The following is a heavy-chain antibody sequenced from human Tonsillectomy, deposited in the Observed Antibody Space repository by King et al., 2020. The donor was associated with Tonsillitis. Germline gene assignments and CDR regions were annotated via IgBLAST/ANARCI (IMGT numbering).Heavy chain of an antibody. CDR2: IYSVGST. CDR1: GFTVSTNY. J-gene: IGHJ6*03. Sequence: DVQLVESGGGLVQPGGSQRLSCAASGFTVSTNYMSWVRQAPGRGLEWVSVIYSVGSTYYADSVKGRFTISRDNSKNTLYLQMNSLRVEDTAVFYCACTPTYNYYMDVWGKGTTVTVSS. D-gene: IGHD2-15*01. CDR3: ACTPTYNYYMDV. V-gene: IGHV3-66*01.